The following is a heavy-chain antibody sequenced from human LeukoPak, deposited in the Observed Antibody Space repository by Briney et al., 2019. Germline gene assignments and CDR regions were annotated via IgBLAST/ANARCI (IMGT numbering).Heavy chain of an antibody. Sequence: GGSLRLSCVASGFTFSDYWMSWVRQAPGKGLEWVANIKQDGSDKQYVDPIKGRFTITRDNARNTLYLQMDSLRVEDTAIYYCARFSRVQSSFWGQGTLVTVSS. D-gene: IGHD4/OR15-4a*01. CDR3: ARFSRVQSSF. V-gene: IGHV3-7*01. CDR2: IKQDGSDK. J-gene: IGHJ4*02. CDR1: GFTFSDYW.